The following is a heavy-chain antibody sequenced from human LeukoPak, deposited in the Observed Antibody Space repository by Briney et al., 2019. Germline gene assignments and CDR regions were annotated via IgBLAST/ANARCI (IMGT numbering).Heavy chain of an antibody. CDR1: GGSINSNNYY. Sequence: KTSGTLSLTCTFSGGSINSNNYYWGWIRQPPGKGLEWIGSIYYSGSTYYNPSLKSRVTISLDTSKNQFSLKLSSVTAADTAVYFCARQGRQQLVPEFDYWGQGTLVTVSS. CDR3: ARQGRQQLVPEFDY. D-gene: IGHD6-13*01. V-gene: IGHV4-39*01. J-gene: IGHJ4*02. CDR2: IYYSGST.